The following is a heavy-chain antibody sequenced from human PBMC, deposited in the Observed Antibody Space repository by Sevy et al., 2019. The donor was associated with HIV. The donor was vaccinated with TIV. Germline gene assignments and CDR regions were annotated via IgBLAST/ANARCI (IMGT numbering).Heavy chain of an antibody. Sequence: ASVKVSCKASGYTFTGYYMHWVRQAPGQGLEWMGWINPNSGDTIYAQKFQGRVTLTRDTSISTAYMELSSLTSDDSAVYYCARELDDFWSGYKYWARGTLVTVSS. CDR2: INPNSGDT. CDR3: ARELDDFWSGYKY. J-gene: IGHJ4*01. V-gene: IGHV1-2*02. D-gene: IGHD3-3*01. CDR1: GYTFTGYY.